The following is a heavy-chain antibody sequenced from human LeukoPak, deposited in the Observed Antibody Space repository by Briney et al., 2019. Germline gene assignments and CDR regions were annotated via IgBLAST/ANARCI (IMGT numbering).Heavy chain of an antibody. CDR3: ARDGAITGYYYYYMDV. CDR1: GFTFTNYN. CDR2: INPSGGST. Sequence: GASVKVSCKASGFTFTNYNLHWVRQAPGQRLEWMGIINPSGGSTNYAQNFQGRVTMTRDTSTSTVYMELSSLRSEDMAVYYCARDGAITGYYYYYMDVWGKGTTVTISS. D-gene: IGHD1-14*01. V-gene: IGHV1-46*01. J-gene: IGHJ6*03.